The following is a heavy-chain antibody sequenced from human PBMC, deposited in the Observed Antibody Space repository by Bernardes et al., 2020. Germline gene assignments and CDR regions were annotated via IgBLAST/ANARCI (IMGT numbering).Heavy chain of an antibody. CDR3: ARDPRLISSGWYDPPTD. J-gene: IGHJ4*02. V-gene: IGHV3-74*01. CDR1: GFTFSSYW. D-gene: IGHD6-19*01. CDR2: INSDGRST. Sequence: GRSLTLSCAASGFTFSSYWLHWVRQAPGKGLVWVSRINSDGRSTSYADSVKDRFTISRDNAKNTLYLQMNSLRAEDTAVYYCARDPRLISSGWYDPPTDWGQGTLVTVSS.